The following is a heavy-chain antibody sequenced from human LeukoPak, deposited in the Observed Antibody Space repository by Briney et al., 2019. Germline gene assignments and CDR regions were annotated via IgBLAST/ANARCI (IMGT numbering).Heavy chain of an antibody. Sequence: GSLRLSCAASGFTFSSYWMSWVRQAPGKGLEWVSTISSSGTTTYFSDAVKGRFTISRDNSKNTLYLQMNSLRAEDTAVYYCAVRGSYHLWGQGTLVTVSS. CDR1: GFTFSSYW. CDR3: AVRGSYHL. J-gene: IGHJ4*02. CDR2: ISSSGTTT. D-gene: IGHD3-10*01. V-gene: IGHV3-23*01.